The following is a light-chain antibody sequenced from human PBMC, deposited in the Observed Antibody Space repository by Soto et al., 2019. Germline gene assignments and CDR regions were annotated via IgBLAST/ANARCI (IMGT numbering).Light chain of an antibody. CDR3: QSYDSTLSDRYV. CDR2: GNI. Sequence: QSVLTQPPSVSGAPGQRVTISCTGSSSNIGAGYDVHWYQQRPGTGPKLLIFGNINRPSGVPDRFSGSKSGTSASLAITGLQAEDEGDYYCQSYDSTLSDRYVFGTGT. J-gene: IGLJ1*01. CDR1: SSNIGAGYD. V-gene: IGLV1-40*01.